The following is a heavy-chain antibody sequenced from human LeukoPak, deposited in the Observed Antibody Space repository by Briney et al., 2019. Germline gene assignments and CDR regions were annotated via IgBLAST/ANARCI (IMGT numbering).Heavy chain of an antibody. D-gene: IGHD6-25*01. Sequence: GGSLRLSCAASGFTFSSYAMSWVRQAPGKGLEWVSAISGSGGSTYYADSVKGRFTISRDNSKNTLYLQMNSLRAEDTAVYYCAGYQRQLLWYYYGMDVWGKGTTVTVSS. V-gene: IGHV3-23*01. CDR2: ISGSGGST. J-gene: IGHJ6*04. CDR1: GFTFSSYA. CDR3: AGYQRQLLWYYYGMDV.